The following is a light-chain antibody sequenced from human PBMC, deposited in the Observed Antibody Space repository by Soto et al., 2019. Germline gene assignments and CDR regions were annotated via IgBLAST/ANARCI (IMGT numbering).Light chain of an antibody. CDR1: QSVSSSY. CDR3: QQSYSTVYT. V-gene: IGKV3-20*01. Sequence: EIVLTQSPGTLSLSPGERATLSCRASQSVSSSYLAWYQQKPGQAPRLLIYGGSSRATGIPDRFSGSGSGTDFTLTISRLEPEDFATYYCQQSYSTVYTFGQGTKLEIK. CDR2: GGS. J-gene: IGKJ2*01.